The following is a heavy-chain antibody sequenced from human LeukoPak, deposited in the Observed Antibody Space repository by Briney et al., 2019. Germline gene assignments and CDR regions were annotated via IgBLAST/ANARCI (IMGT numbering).Heavy chain of an antibody. D-gene: IGHD4-17*01. CDR2: IYPSGST. Sequence: SETLSLTCTVSGNSISSGDNYWSWIRQPAGKGLEWIGRIYPSGSTNYNPSLKSRVTVSVDTSKNQLSLKLSSVTAADTAVYYCARDGVYGDWKGYYYYYMDVWGKGTTVTISS. CDR3: ARDGVYGDWKGYYYYYMDV. J-gene: IGHJ6*03. CDR1: GNSISSGDNY. V-gene: IGHV4-61*02.